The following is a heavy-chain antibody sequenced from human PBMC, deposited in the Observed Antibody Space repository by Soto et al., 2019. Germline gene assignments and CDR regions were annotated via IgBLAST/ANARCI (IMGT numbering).Heavy chain of an antibody. CDR1: GGSFSGYY. CDR3: AREGITIFGVVRSYYYYGMDV. V-gene: IGHV4-34*01. J-gene: IGHJ6*02. Sequence: SETLSLTCAVYGGSFSGYYWSWIRQPPGKGLEWIGEINHSGSTNYSPSLKSRVTISVDTSKNQFSLKLSSVTAADTAVYYCAREGITIFGVVRSYYYYGMDVWGQGTTVTVSS. CDR2: INHSGST. D-gene: IGHD3-3*01.